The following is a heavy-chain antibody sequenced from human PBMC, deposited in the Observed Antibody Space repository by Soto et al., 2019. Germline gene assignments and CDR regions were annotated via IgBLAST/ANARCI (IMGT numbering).Heavy chain of an antibody. V-gene: IGHV3-30*18. CDR3: AKDTDGYNNH. CDR2: ISYDGSSK. CDR1: GFSFSNFG. D-gene: IGHD5-12*01. Sequence: QVQLVESGGGVVQPGRSLRLSCAASGFSFSNFGMHWVRQAPGKGLEWVAVISYDGSSKYYADSVKGRFIISRDNSKNMLYVQMNSLRPEDTAVYYCAKDTDGYNNHWGQGTLVTVSS. J-gene: IGHJ5*02.